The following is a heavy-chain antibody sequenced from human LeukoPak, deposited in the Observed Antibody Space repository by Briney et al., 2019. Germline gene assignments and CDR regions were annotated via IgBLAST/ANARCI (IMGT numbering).Heavy chain of an antibody. CDR1: GFTFDNYG. V-gene: IGHV3-20*04. Sequence: GGSLRLSCAASGFTFDNYGMSWVRQAPGKGLEWVSGINWNGGSTDYADSVKGRFTISRDNAKNSLYLQMNSLRAEDTAIYYCARDSGGSSPFDYWGQGTLVTVSS. J-gene: IGHJ4*02. CDR2: INWNGGST. CDR3: ARDSGGSSPFDY. D-gene: IGHD2-15*01.